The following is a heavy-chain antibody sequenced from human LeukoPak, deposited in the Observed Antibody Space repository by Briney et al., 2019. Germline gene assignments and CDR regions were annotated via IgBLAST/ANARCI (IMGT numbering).Heavy chain of an antibody. CDR3: TDPTRQGPHY. V-gene: IGHV3-15*01. J-gene: IGHJ4*02. CDR1: GFTFSDAW. D-gene: IGHD1-14*01. CDR2: IKRKTDGGTT. Sequence: GGSLRLSCAASGFTFSDAWMSWVRQAPGKGLEWIGRIKRKTDGGTTDYAAPVKGRFTISRDDSKNTLYLQMNSLKIEDTAVYHCTDPTRQGPHYWGQGTLVIVSS.